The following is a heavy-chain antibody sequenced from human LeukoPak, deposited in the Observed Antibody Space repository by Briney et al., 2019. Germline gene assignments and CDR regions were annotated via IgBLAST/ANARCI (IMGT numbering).Heavy chain of an antibody. CDR1: GFTFSNAW. CDR2: IKSKTDGGTT. J-gene: IGHJ4*02. V-gene: IGHV3-15*01. D-gene: IGHD3-10*01. Sequence: GGSLRLSCAASGFTFSNAWMSWVRQAPGKGLEWVGRIKSKTDGGTTDYAAPVKGRFTISRDDSKNTLYLQMNSLKTEDTAVYYCTTLPWFGELLSDYWGQGTLVTVSS. CDR3: TTLPWFGELLSDY.